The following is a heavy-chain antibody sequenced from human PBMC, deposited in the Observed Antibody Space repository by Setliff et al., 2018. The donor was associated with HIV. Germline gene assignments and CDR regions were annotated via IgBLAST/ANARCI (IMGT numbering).Heavy chain of an antibody. CDR2: ISGSGTTT. V-gene: IGHV3-23*01. CDR1: GFTFDDYA. J-gene: IGHJ4*02. D-gene: IGHD3-10*01. CDR3: AKVMTLWFGASDS. Sequence: GESLKISCAASGFTFDDYAVAWVRQAPGKGLDYVSAISGSGTTTYYADSVRGRFTISKDNSTNTVYLQMHSLRAEDTALYYCAKVMTLWFGASDSWGQGTRVTVSS.